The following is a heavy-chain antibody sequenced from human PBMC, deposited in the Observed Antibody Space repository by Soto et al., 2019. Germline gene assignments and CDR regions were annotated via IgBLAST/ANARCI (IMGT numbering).Heavy chain of an antibody. D-gene: IGHD2-15*01. Sequence: PGGSLRLSCAASGFTFSSYAMSWVRQAPGKGLERVSAISGSGGSTYYADSVKGRFTISRDNSKNTLYLQMNSLRAEDTAVYYCARGRSGGYYYYMDVWGKGTTVTVSS. CDR3: ARGRSGGYYYYMDV. V-gene: IGHV3-23*01. CDR2: ISGSGGST. CDR1: GFTFSSYA. J-gene: IGHJ6*03.